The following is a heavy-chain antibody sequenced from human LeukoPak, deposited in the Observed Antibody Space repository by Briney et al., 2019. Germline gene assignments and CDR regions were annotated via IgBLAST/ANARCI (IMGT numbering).Heavy chain of an antibody. CDR3: ATAPILRGEGGEHYKYGMDV. Sequence: KPSETLSLTCAVSVGSISSGNWWSWVRQSPGKGLEWIGEIYHNGTPNHSPSLKSRVTISADTFKNHFSLKLTSVTAADTAVYYCATAPILRGEGGEHYKYGMDVWGQGTTVIVSS. J-gene: IGHJ6*02. CDR2: IYHNGTP. CDR1: VGSISSGNW. D-gene: IGHD2-2*02. V-gene: IGHV4-4*02.